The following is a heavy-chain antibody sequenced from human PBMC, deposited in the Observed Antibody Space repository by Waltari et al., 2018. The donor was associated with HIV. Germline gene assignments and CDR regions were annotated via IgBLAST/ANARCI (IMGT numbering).Heavy chain of an antibody. J-gene: IGHJ3*01. V-gene: IGHV3-48*03. CDR3: ARDGHHGVTKRGNAFDL. D-gene: IGHD2-21*02. Sequence: EVQLVESGGGAVQPGGSLRLPCVASRFTFSNYEMNGVRQAPGKDLGGDSYMSGSGSAIYYSDSVKGRFTISRDNAKNSLYLRMNYLTAEDTAIYYCARDGHHGVTKRGNAFDLWGQGTMVTVSP. CDR1: RFTFSNYE. CDR2: MSGSGSAI.